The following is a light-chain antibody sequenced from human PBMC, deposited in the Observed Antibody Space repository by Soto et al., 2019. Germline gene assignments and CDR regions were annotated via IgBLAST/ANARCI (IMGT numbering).Light chain of an antibody. Sequence: QSVLTQPASVSGSPGQSVAISCTGTNSDIGNYNFVSWYQQHPGKAPKLMIYEVNKRPSGVPDRFSGSKSGNTASLTVSGLQPEDEADYYCSSYAGSNNLLFGGGTKLTVL. CDR3: SSYAGSNNLL. J-gene: IGLJ2*01. CDR2: EVN. V-gene: IGLV2-8*01. CDR1: NSDIGNYNF.